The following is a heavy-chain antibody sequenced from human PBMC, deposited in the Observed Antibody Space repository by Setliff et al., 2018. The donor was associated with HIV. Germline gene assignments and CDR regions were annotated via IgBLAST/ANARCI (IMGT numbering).Heavy chain of an antibody. Sequence: PSETLSLTCAVSGYSISSGYYWAWIRQPPGKGLEWIGSIYRSGSTYYNPSLKSRVTISVDTSKNQFSLKLSSVTAADTAVYYCARVSSTYWYSIFRNYYYHMDVWGKGTTVTVSS. J-gene: IGHJ6*03. CDR1: GYSISSGYY. V-gene: IGHV4-38-2*01. CDR2: IYRSGST. CDR3: ARVSSTYWYSIFRNYYYHMDV. D-gene: IGHD2-8*02.